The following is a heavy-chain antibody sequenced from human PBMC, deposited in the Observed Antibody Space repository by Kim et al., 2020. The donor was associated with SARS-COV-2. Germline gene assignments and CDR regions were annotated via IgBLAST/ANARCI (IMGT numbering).Heavy chain of an antibody. CDR2: ISAYNGNT. CDR1: GYTFTSYG. Sequence: ASVKVSCKASGYTFTSYGISWVRQAPGQGLEWMGWISAYNGNTNYAQKLQGRVTMTTDTSTSTAYMELRSLRSDDTAVYYCARDKEQQNPIEQGRWFDPWGQGTLVTVSS. J-gene: IGHJ5*02. D-gene: IGHD6-13*01. V-gene: IGHV1-18*01. CDR3: ARDKEQQNPIEQGRWFDP.